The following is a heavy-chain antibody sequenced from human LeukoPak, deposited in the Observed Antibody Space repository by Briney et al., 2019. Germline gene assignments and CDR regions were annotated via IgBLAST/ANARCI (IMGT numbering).Heavy chain of an antibody. V-gene: IGHV1-18*01. CDR2: IITRNGDT. Sequence: GASVKVSCKAYGYTFMSHGISWVRQAPGQGLEWMGWIITRNGDTNYAQKSQGRVTMTTDTSTSTAYMELRSLRSDDTAVYYCARDTYSGSSPLGYWGQVTLVTVSS. J-gene: IGHJ4*02. CDR1: GYTFMSHG. D-gene: IGHD1-26*01. CDR3: ARDTYSGSSPLGY.